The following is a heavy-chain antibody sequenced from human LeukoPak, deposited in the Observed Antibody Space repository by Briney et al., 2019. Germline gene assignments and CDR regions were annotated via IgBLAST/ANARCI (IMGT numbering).Heavy chain of an antibody. CDR2: ISSSSTHI. CDR1: GFTFNSYS. Sequence: GGSLRLSCAASGFTFNSYSMNWVRQAPGKGLEWVSCISSSSTHIYYADSVKDRFTISRDNARNSLYLQMNSLRVEDTAVYYCASYSSNGRPYYYGMDVWGQGTTVTVSS. V-gene: IGHV3-21*01. D-gene: IGHD6-13*01. CDR3: ASYSSNGRPYYYGMDV. J-gene: IGHJ6*02.